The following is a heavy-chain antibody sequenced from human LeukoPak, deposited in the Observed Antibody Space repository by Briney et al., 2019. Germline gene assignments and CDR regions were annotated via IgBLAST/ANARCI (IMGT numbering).Heavy chain of an antibody. V-gene: IGHV3-21*06. CDR1: GFTFRNYR. D-gene: IGHD2-15*01. CDR3: ARAWLVVVGATTDYLDP. CDR2: ISDTSKYI. J-gene: IGHJ5*02. Sequence: GGSLRLSCAASGFTFRNYRMNWVRQAPGKGLEWVATISDTSKYIYYGDSVKGRFTVSRDNAKNSLYLQMDSLRVEDAAVYYCARAWLVVVGATTDYLDPWGQGTLVTVSS.